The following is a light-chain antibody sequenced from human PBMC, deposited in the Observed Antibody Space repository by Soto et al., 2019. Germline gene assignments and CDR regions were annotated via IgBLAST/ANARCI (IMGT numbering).Light chain of an antibody. CDR3: GSWDSSLSAYV. V-gene: IGLV1-51*01. J-gene: IGLJ1*01. Sequence: QSVLTQPPSASGTPGQTVTISCSGSSSNIGDNPVSWYQQLPGTAPKLLIYDDNKRPSGIPDRFSGSKSGTSATLGITGFQTGDEADYYCGSWDSSLSAYVFGTGTKVTVL. CDR2: DDN. CDR1: SSNIGDNP.